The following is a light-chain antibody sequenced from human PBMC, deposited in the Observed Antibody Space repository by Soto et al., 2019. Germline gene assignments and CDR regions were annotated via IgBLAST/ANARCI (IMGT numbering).Light chain of an antibody. CDR3: TSYTSSSFYV. Sequence: QSALTQPASVSGSPGQSITISCTGTSSDVGGYKYVSWYQQHPGKAPKLMIYEVSNRPSGASNRFSGSKSGNTASLTISGLQAEDEADYYCTSYTSSSFYVFGTGTKVT. J-gene: IGLJ1*01. V-gene: IGLV2-14*01. CDR1: SSDVGGYKY. CDR2: EVS.